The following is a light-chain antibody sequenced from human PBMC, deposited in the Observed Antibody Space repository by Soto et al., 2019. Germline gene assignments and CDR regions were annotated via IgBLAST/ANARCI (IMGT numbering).Light chain of an antibody. Sequence: QLVLTQPASVSGSPGQSSTISGNGTSSDVGGYNYVSWYQQHPGKAPKLMIYEVSNRPSGVSNRFSGSKSGNTASLTISGPQAEDEADYYCSSYTSSSNLGVFGGGTKLTVL. V-gene: IGLV2-14*01. J-gene: IGLJ3*02. CDR3: SSYTSSSNLGV. CDR2: EVS. CDR1: SSDVGGYNY.